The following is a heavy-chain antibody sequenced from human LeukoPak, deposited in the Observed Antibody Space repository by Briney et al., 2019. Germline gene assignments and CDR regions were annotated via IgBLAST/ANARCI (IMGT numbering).Heavy chain of an antibody. V-gene: IGHV4-31*11. J-gene: IGHJ4*02. CDR3: ARGDDYGGKILDY. D-gene: IGHD4-23*01. Sequence: TSETLSLTCAVSGGSISSGGYYWSWIRQHPGKGLEWIGYIYYSGSTYYNPSLKSRVTISVDTSKNQFTLKLSSVTAADTAVYYCARGDDYGGKILDYWGQGTLVTVSS. CDR2: IYYSGST. CDR1: GGSISSGGYY.